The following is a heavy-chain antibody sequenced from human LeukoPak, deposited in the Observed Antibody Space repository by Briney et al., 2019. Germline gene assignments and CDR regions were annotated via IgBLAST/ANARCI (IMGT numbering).Heavy chain of an antibody. CDR3: ARITPTVDTAMGREGRRFDP. J-gene: IGHJ5*02. Sequence: GGSLRLSCAASGFTFSSYSMNWVRQAPGKGLEWVSSISSSSSYIYYADSVKGRFTISRDNAKNSLYLQMNSLRAEDTAVYYCARITPTVDTAMGREGRRFDPWGQGTLVTVSS. D-gene: IGHD5-18*01. V-gene: IGHV3-21*04. CDR2: ISSSSSYI. CDR1: GFTFSSYS.